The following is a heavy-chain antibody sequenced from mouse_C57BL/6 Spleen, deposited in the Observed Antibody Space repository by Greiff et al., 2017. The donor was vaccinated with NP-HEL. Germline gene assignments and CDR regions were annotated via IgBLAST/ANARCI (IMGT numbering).Heavy chain of an antibody. CDR3: TRGHYYDYPYYYAMDY. D-gene: IGHD2-4*01. J-gene: IGHJ4*01. CDR1: GYTFTDYE. Sequence: VQLQQSGAELVRPGASVTLSCKASGYTFTDYEMHWVKQTPVHGLEWIGAIDPETGGTAYNQKFKGKAILTADKSSSPAYMELRSLTSEDSAVYYCTRGHYYDYPYYYAMDYWGQGTSVTVSS. CDR2: IDPETGGT. V-gene: IGHV1-15*01.